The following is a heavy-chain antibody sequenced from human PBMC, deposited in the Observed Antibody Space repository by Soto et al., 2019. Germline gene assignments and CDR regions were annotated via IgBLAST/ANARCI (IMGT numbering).Heavy chain of an antibody. Sequence: PSETPSLTCAVYGGSFSGYYWSWIRQPPGKGLEWIGEINHSGSTNYNPSLKSRVTISVDTSKNQFSLKLSSVTAADTAVYYCARTWSRMGPDYWGQGTLVTVSS. D-gene: IGHD3-3*01. CDR1: GGSFSGYY. J-gene: IGHJ4*02. CDR2: INHSGST. V-gene: IGHV4-34*01. CDR3: ARTWSRMGPDY.